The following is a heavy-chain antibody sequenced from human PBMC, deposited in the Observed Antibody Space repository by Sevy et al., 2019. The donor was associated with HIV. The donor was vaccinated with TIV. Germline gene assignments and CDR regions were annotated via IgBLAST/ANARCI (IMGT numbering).Heavy chain of an antibody. CDR3: AKDTLAAAGGLDY. J-gene: IGHJ4*02. Sequence: GGSLRLSCAASGFTFSSYGMHWVRQAPGKGLEWVAVISYDGSNEYYADSVKGRFTISRDNSKNTLYLQMNSLRAEDTAVYYCAKDTLAAAGGLDYWGQGTLVTVSS. D-gene: IGHD6-13*01. CDR1: GFTFSSYG. CDR2: ISYDGSNE. V-gene: IGHV3-30*18.